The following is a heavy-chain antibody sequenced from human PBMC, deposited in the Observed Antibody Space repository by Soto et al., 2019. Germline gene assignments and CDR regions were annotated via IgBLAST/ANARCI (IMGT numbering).Heavy chain of an antibody. CDR1: GFRFSDYS. CDR2: ISSSSSTI. J-gene: IGHJ4*02. Sequence: PGGSLRLSCAASGFRFSDYSMNWVRQAPGRGLEWVSYISSSSSTIHYADSVEGRFAISRDNAKNSLYLQMNSLRAEDTAVYYCSRDYNDFWSGQFDYWGQGALVTVSS. V-gene: IGHV3-48*01. CDR3: SRDYNDFWSGQFDY. D-gene: IGHD3-3*01.